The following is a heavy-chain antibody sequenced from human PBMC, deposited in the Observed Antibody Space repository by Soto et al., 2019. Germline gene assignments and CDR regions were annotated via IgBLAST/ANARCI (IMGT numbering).Heavy chain of an antibody. CDR1: GGSFCGYY. CDR3: ARGRGYSYAVFDY. J-gene: IGHJ4*02. D-gene: IGHD5-18*01. CDR2: INHSGST. Sequence: SESLSLTCAVYGGSFCGYYWSWIRQPPGKGLEWIGEINHSGSTNYNPSLKSRVTISVDTSKNQFSLKLSSVTAADTAVYYCARGRGYSYAVFDYWGQGTLVTVSS. V-gene: IGHV4-34*01.